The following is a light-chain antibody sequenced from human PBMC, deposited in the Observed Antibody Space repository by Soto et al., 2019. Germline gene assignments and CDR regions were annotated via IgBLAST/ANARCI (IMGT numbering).Light chain of an antibody. CDR3: SSYTSSSTLV. V-gene: IGLV2-14*01. J-gene: IGLJ1*01. CDR1: SSDVGGYNY. Sequence: QSALTQPASVSGSPGQSITISCTGTSSDVGGYNYVSWYQQHPGKAPKLMIYEVSNRPSGVSNRFSGSKSGNTASLTISGPQAEDEADYYCSSYTSSSTLVFGTGTKATVL. CDR2: EVS.